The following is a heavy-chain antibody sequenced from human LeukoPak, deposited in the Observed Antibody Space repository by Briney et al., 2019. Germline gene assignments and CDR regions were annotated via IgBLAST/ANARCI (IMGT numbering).Heavy chain of an antibody. Sequence: SVKVSCKASGGTFSSYAISWVRQAPGQGLEWMGGIIPIFGTANYAQKFQGRVTITADESTSTVYMELSSLRSEDTAVYYCARDPFIVVVTAREYNWFDPWGQGTLVTVSS. V-gene: IGHV1-69*13. CDR2: IIPIFGTA. J-gene: IGHJ5*02. D-gene: IGHD2-21*02. CDR3: ARDPFIVVVTAREYNWFDP. CDR1: GGTFSSYA.